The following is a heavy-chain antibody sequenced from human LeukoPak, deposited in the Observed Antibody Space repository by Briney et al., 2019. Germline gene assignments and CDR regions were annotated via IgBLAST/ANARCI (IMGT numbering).Heavy chain of an antibody. Sequence: GGSLRLSCAGSGFTFSSYSMNWVRQAPGKGLEWVSSISTSSSYIYYADSVKGRFTISRDNAKNSLYLQMNSLRAEDTAVYYCARDYGGSSPFDYWGQGTLVTVSS. V-gene: IGHV3-21*01. D-gene: IGHD4-23*01. CDR3: ARDYGGSSPFDY. J-gene: IGHJ4*02. CDR1: GFTFSSYS. CDR2: ISTSSSYI.